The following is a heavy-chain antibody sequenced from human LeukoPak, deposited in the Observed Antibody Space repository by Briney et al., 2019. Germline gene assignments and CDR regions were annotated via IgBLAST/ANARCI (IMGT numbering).Heavy chain of an antibody. CDR3: ARNRGYGSSSYFDY. V-gene: IGHV3-23*01. D-gene: IGHD6-13*01. CDR1: GFTFSNYA. Sequence: PGGSLRLSCAAAGFTFSNYAMSWVRQAPGKGLECVSTISGSGGGTDYADSVKGRFTISRDNSRNTLFLQMNSLRAEDTAVYYCARNRGYGSSSYFDYWGQGTLVTVSS. J-gene: IGHJ4*02. CDR2: ISGSGGGT.